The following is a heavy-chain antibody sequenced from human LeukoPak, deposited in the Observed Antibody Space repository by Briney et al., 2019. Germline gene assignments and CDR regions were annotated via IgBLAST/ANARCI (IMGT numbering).Heavy chain of an antibody. Sequence: PSETLSLTCAVYGGFFSGYYWSWIRQPPGKGLEWIGEINHSGSTNYNPSLKSRVTISVDTSKNQFSLKLSSVTAADTAVYYCARANCSGGSCYSGLFDYWGQGTLVTVSS. V-gene: IGHV4-34*01. CDR2: INHSGST. CDR1: GGFFSGYY. D-gene: IGHD2-15*01. J-gene: IGHJ4*02. CDR3: ARANCSGGSCYSGLFDY.